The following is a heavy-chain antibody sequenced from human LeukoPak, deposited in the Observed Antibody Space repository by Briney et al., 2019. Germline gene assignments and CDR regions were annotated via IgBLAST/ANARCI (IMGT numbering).Heavy chain of an antibody. CDR1: GYTFTGYY. CDR2: INSSSGGT. CDR3: ARGGYSGYQQDYYYYYYMDV. J-gene: IGHJ6*03. Sequence: ASVKVSCKASGYTFTGYYMHWVRQAPGQGLEWMGWINSSSGGTNYAQKFQARVTMTRNTSISTAYMELSSLRSEDTAVYYCARGGYSGYQQDYYYYYYMDVWGKGTTVTISS. V-gene: IGHV1-2*02. D-gene: IGHD5-12*01.